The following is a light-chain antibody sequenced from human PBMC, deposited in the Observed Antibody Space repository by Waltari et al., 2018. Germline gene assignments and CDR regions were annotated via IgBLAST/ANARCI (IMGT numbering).Light chain of an antibody. J-gene: IGKJ1*01. CDR2: AAS. CDR3: QQYNSFWT. Sequence: DSQMTQSPSTLSASVGDRVTITCRASQDVSVWLAWYQLKPGQAPKLLIYAASSLQSGVPSRFSGSGSGTEFTLTISSLQPDDFATYYRQQYNSFWTFGQGTKVEIK. CDR1: QDVSVW. V-gene: IGKV1-5*01.